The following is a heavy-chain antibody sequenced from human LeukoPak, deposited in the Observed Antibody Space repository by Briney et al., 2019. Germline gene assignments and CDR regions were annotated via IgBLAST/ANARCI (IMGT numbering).Heavy chain of an antibody. CDR3: ARGGVSIAVTGTGGFDY. D-gene: IGHD6-19*01. CDR2: ISSSSNYI. Sequence: GGSLRLSCAATGFTFSSDCMNWVRQAPGKGLEWVSSISSSSNYIFYADSVKGRFTISRDNAKNSLYLQMNSLRVEDTAVYYCARGGVSIAVTGTGGFDYWGQGTLVTVSS. J-gene: IGHJ4*02. V-gene: IGHV3-21*01. CDR1: GFTFSSDC.